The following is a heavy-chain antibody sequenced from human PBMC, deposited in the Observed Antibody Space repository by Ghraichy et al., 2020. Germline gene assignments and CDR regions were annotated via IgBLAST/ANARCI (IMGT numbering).Heavy chain of an antibody. Sequence: SQTLSLTCAISGDSVSSNSAAWNWIRQSPSRGLEWLGRTYYRSKWYNDYAVSVKSRITINPDTSKNQFSLQLNSVTPEDTAVYYCARDPYTAVAGTSDYYGMDVWGQGTTVTVSS. CDR2: TYYRSKWYN. J-gene: IGHJ6*02. D-gene: IGHD6-19*01. V-gene: IGHV6-1*01. CDR3: ARDPYTAVAGTSDYYGMDV. CDR1: GDSVSSNSAA.